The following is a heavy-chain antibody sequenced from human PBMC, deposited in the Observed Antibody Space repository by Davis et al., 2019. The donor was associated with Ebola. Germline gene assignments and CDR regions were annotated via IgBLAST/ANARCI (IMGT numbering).Heavy chain of an antibody. CDR3: ARGSSTWGLGD. CDR1: GGSFSGYY. J-gene: IGHJ4*02. V-gene: IGHV4-34*01. D-gene: IGHD6-13*01. Sequence: PSETLSLTCAVYGGSFSGYYWSWIRQPPGKGLEWIGEINHSGSTNYNPSLKSRVTISVDTSKNQFSLNLSSVTAADTAVYYCARGSSTWGLGDWGQGTLVTVSS. CDR2: INHSGST.